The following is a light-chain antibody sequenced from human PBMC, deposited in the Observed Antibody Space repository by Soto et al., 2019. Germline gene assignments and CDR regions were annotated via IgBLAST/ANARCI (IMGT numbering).Light chain of an antibody. Sequence: DIHMTQSPSTLSASVGDRVTITCRASQNVNIWLAWYQKKPGKGPRPLIYEASILESGVPSRFSGSGSGTDFTLTISSLQPDDVATYFCQQYDTLLTFGQGTKVEIK. J-gene: IGKJ1*01. CDR3: QQYDTLLT. V-gene: IGKV1-5*03. CDR2: EAS. CDR1: QNVNIW.